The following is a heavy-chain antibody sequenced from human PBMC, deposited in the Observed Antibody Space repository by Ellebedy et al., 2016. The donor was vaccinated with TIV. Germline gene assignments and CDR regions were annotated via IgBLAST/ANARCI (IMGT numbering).Heavy chain of an antibody. Sequence: SETLSLTXTVSGGSISSVDYYWNWIRQPPGKGLEWIGYIHYTGSTYYNPSLKSRLSMSVDTSKNQFSLKLSSVTAADTAVYYCASHGGCSSTSCYVWNYGMDVWGQGTTVTVSS. J-gene: IGHJ6*02. CDR2: IHYTGST. D-gene: IGHD2-2*01. CDR3: ASHGGCSSTSCYVWNYGMDV. V-gene: IGHV4-30-4*01. CDR1: GGSISSVDYY.